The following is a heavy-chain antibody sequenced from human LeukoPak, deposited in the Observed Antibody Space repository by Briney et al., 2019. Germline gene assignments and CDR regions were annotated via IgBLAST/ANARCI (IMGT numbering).Heavy chain of an antibody. CDR1: GFTFSSYA. CDR3: AKQLGYCSDGSCYFPY. CDR2: ISNNGGYT. J-gene: IGHJ4*02. V-gene: IGHV3-23*01. Sequence: PGGSLRLSCAASGFTFSSYAMIWVRQAPGKGLEWVSAISNNGGYTYYADSVQGRFTISRDNSESTLCLQMNSLRAEDTAVYYCAKQLGYCSDGSCYFPYWGQGTLVTVSS. D-gene: IGHD2-15*01.